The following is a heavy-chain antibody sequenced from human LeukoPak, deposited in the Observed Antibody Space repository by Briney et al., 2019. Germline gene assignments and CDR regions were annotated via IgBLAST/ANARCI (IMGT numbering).Heavy chain of an antibody. CDR3: ARPSFYDSRPTEAFDI. V-gene: IGHV5-51*01. J-gene: IGHJ3*02. CDR2: IYPGDSDT. Sequence: GESLKISCKGSGYSFTSYWIGWVRQMPGKGLEWMGIIYPGDSDTRYSPSFQGQVTISADKSISTAYLQWSSLKASDTAMYYCARPSFYDSRPTEAFDIWGQGTMVTVSS. D-gene: IGHD3-22*01. CDR1: GYSFTSYW.